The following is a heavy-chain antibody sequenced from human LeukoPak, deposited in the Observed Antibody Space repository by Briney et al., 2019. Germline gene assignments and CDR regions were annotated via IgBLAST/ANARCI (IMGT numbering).Heavy chain of an antibody. CDR3: MRVGYGSGNPPGGFDI. Sequence: SETLSLTCAVYGGSFSGFYWSWIRQPPGKGLEWIGEINHSGSTNYNPSLKSRVTISVDTSKNQLSLKLSSVTAADTAVYYCMRVGYGSGNPPGGFDIWGQGTMVIVSS. D-gene: IGHD3-10*01. CDR2: INHSGST. CDR1: GGSFSGFY. J-gene: IGHJ3*02. V-gene: IGHV4-34*01.